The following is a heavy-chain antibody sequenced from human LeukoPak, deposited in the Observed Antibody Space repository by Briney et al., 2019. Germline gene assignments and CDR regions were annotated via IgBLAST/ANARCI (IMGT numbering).Heavy chain of an antibody. CDR1: GFTVSSNY. Sequence: GGSLRLSCAASGFTVSSNYMSWVRQAPGKGLEWVSVIYSGGSTYYADSVKGRFTISRDNSKNTLYLQMNSLRAEDTAVYYCARVGTSYYGMDVWGQGTLVTVSS. J-gene: IGHJ6*02. V-gene: IGHV3-66*01. CDR2: IYSGGST. CDR3: ARVGTSYYGMDV. D-gene: IGHD1-26*01.